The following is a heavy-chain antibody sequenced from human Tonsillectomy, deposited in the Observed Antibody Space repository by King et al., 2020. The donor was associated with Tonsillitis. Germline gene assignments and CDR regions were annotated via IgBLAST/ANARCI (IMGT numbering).Heavy chain of an antibody. V-gene: IGHV3-15*07. CDR3: TILYRDGLYSGDFDY. D-gene: IGHD5-24*01. Sequence: QLVQSGGGLVKPGGSLRLSCAASGFTFSNAWMNWVRQAPGKGLEWVGRIKSKTDGGTTDYAAPVKGRFTISRDDSKNTLYLQMNSLKTEDTAVYYCTILYRDGLYSGDFDYWGQGTLVTVSS. J-gene: IGHJ4*02. CDR2: IKSKTDGGTT. CDR1: GFTFSNAW.